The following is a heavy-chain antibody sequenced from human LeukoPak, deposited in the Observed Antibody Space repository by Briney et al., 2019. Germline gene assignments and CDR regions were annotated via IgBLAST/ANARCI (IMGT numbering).Heavy chain of an antibody. D-gene: IGHD3-3*01. CDR1: GYTFTGYY. CDR2: INPNSGGT. V-gene: IGHV1-2*02. CDR3: ARIRRAYYDFWSGYSAFDI. J-gene: IGHJ3*02. Sequence: ASVKVSCKASGYTFTGYYMHWVRQAPGQGLEWMGWINPNSGGTNYAQKFQGRVTMTRDTSISTAYMELRSLRSDDTAVYYCARIRRAYYDFWSGYSAFDIWGQGTMVTVSS.